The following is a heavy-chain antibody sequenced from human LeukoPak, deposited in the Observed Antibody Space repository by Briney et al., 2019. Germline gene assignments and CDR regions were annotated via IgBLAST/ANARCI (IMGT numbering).Heavy chain of an antibody. D-gene: IGHD1-1*01. Sequence: ASVRVSCKASGYTLSGYYIHWVRQAPGQGPEWLGWINPNSGETNYAQKFQGGVTLTRDTSISTFYMEVSRLRSDDTAVYFCARYNWNDVVSALDYWGQGTLVTVSS. V-gene: IGHV1-2*02. CDR3: ARYNWNDVVSALDY. CDR2: INPNSGET. J-gene: IGHJ4*02. CDR1: GYTLSGYY.